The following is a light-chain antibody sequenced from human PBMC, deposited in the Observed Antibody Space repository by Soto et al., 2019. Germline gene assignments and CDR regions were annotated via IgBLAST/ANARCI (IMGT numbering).Light chain of an antibody. J-gene: IGKJ1*01. CDR1: QSVDIN. V-gene: IGKV3D-15*01. CDR2: YAS. Sequence: IVLTKIPATLSLSQGERVTLSCRASQSVDINLAWYQQRPGQAPRLLIHYASTRASDIPARFSGSGSGTNFTLAISSLQSEDFAVYYCQQYAYWPETFGQGTKVDIK. CDR3: QQYAYWPET.